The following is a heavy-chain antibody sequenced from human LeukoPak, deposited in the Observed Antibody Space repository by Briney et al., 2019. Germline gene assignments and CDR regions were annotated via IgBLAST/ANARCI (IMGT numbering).Heavy chain of an antibody. CDR3: ARWVLWGPLWVVTPGWFDP. J-gene: IGHJ5*02. Sequence: GGSLRLSCAASGFTFSSYAMSWVRQAPGKGLEWVSAISGSGGSTYYADSVKGRFTISRDNSKNTLYLQMNSLRAEDTAVYYCARWVLWGPLWVVTPGWFDPWGQGTLVTVSS. CDR1: GFTFSSYA. CDR2: ISGSGGST. V-gene: IGHV3-23*01. D-gene: IGHD4-23*01.